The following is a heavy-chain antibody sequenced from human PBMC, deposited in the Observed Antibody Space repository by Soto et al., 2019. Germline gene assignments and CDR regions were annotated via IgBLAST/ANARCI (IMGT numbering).Heavy chain of an antibody. V-gene: IGHV1-18*01. CDR3: ARGRTGTTWYYYGMDV. D-gene: IGHD1-7*01. CDR2: ISAYNGNT. J-gene: IGHJ6*02. CDR1: GYTFTSYG. Sequence: QVQLVQSGAEVKKPGASVKVSCRASGYTFTSYGISWVRQAPGQGLEWMGWISAYNGNTKYAQKLQGRVTMTTDTSTSTAYMELRSLRSDDTAVYYCARGRTGTTWYYYGMDVWGQGTTVTVSS.